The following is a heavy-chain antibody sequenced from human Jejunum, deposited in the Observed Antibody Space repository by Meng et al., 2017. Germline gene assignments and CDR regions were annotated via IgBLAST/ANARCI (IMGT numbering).Heavy chain of an antibody. CDR1: GFTFSDHA. D-gene: IGHD2-21*01. J-gene: IGHJ4*02. Sequence: GESLKISCAASGFTFSDHAMSWVRLVPGEGLEWVSSISGSGVHKYYAASVKGRFSISRDNSKNTVSLQMSTLRAEDTAIYYCAKALKSGGYWFEGGSDHWGQGVRVTVSS. CDR2: ISGSGVHK. CDR3: AKALKSGGYWFEGGSDH. V-gene: IGHV3-23*01.